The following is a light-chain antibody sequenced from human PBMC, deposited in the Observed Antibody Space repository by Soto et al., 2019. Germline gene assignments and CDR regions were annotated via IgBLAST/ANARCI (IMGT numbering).Light chain of an antibody. V-gene: IGLV2-23*01. J-gene: IGLJ3*02. CDR3: CSFATSGTWV. CDR2: EGN. CDR1: SSDVGSYNL. Sequence: QSALTQPASVSGSPGQSITISCTGTSSDVGSYNLVSWYQQHPGKAPKLMISEGNKRPSGISNRFSGSKSGNTASLTISGFQAEDEADYYCCSFATSGTWVFGGGTKLTVL.